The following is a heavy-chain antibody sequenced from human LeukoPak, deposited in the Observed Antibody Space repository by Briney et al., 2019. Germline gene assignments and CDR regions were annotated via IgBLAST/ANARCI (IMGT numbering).Heavy chain of an antibody. V-gene: IGHV3-48*04. Sequence: PGGSLRLSCAASGFTLSTYAMNWVRQAPGKGLEWVSYISSSSSTIYYADSVKGRFTISRDNAKNSLYLQMNSLRAEDTAVYYCARDDLGYGSGSTVFDYWGQGTLVTVSS. CDR1: GFTLSTYA. CDR3: ARDDLGYGSGSTVFDY. D-gene: IGHD3-10*01. J-gene: IGHJ4*02. CDR2: ISSSSSTI.